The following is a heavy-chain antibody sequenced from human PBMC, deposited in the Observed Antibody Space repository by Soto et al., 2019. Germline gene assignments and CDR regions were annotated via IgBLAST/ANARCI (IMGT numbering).Heavy chain of an antibody. CDR2: ISGSGGST. V-gene: IGHV3-23*01. CDR3: AKTRNGWLFVYDY. J-gene: IGHJ4*02. CDR1: GFTFSSYA. Sequence: PGGSLRLSCAASGFTFSSYAMSWVRQAPGKGLEWVSAISGSGGSTYYADSVKGRFTISRDNSKNTLYLQMNSLRAEDTAVYYCAKTRNGWLFVYDYWGQATLVTVSS. D-gene: IGHD3-22*01.